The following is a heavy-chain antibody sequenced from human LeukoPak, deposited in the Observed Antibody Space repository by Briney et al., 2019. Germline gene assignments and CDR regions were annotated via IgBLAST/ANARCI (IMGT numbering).Heavy chain of an antibody. CDR2: IWYDGSNK. CDR3: ARDSGSYGDYVSYYFDY. J-gene: IGHJ4*02. CDR1: GFTFSSYG. V-gene: IGHV3-33*08. Sequence: PGGSLRLSCAASGFTFSSYGMHWVRQAPGKGLEWVAVIWYDGSNKYYADSVKGRFTISRDNSKNTLYLQMNSLRAEDTAVYYCARDSGSYGDYVSYYFDYWGQGTLVTVSS. D-gene: IGHD4-17*01.